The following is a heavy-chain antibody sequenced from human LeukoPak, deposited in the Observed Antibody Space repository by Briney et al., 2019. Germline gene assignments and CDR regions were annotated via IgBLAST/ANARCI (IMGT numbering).Heavy chain of an antibody. CDR1: GFTFSSYG. Sequence: PGRSLRLSCAASGFTFSSYGMHWVRQAPGKGLEWVAVISYDGSNKYYADSVKGRFTISRDNSKNTLYLQMNSLRAEDTAVYYCAKGTPELYSSGWYEEVDYWGQGTLVTVSS. CDR3: AKGTPELYSSGWYEEVDY. J-gene: IGHJ4*02. CDR2: ISYDGSNK. D-gene: IGHD6-19*01. V-gene: IGHV3-30*18.